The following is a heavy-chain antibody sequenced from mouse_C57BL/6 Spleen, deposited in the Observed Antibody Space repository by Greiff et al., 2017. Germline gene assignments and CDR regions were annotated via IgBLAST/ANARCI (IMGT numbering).Heavy chain of an antibody. CDR2: ISYDGSN. V-gene: IGHV3-6*01. CDR1: GYSITSGYY. J-gene: IGHJ4*01. Sequence: ESGPGLVKPSQSLSLTCSVTGYSITSGYYWNWIRQFPGNKLEWMGYISYDGSNNYNPSLKNRISITRDTSKNQFFLKLNSVTTEDTATYYCARESYDYDLYAMDYWGQGTSVTVSS. D-gene: IGHD2-4*01. CDR3: ARESYDYDLYAMDY.